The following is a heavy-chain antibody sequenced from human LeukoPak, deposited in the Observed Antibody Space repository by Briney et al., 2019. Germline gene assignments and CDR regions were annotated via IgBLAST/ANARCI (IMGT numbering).Heavy chain of an antibody. Sequence: GGSLRLSCAASGFTFSTYAMSWVRQAPGKGLEWVSGISGSAAYTHYADSVKGRFTISRDNSKNTLYLQMSSLRAEDTAVYYCAKRKEASGTYHYYGMDVWGKGTTVTVSS. CDR3: AKRKEASGTYHYYGMDV. J-gene: IGHJ6*04. CDR1: GFTFSTYA. D-gene: IGHD6-13*01. CDR2: ISGSAAYT. V-gene: IGHV3-23*01.